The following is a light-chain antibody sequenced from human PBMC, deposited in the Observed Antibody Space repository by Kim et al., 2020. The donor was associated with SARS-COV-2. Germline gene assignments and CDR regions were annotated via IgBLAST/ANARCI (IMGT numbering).Light chain of an antibody. V-gene: IGLV2-8*01. CDR2: EVN. CDR1: RSDIVAYYF. Sequence: GRSVTLACARTRSDIVAYYFVSWYQPHPGKAPQLMIYEVNKRPSGVPDRFSGSKSGNTASLTISGLQSEDEGDYYCSSYAGGNTGVFGTGTKVTVL. CDR3: SSYAGGNTGV. J-gene: IGLJ1*01.